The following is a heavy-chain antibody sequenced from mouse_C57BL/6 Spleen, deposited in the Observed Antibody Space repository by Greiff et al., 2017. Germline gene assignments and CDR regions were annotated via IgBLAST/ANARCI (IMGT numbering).Heavy chain of an antibody. CDR1: GYTFTDYN. Sequence: EVQLQQSGPELVKPGASVKMSCKASGYTFTDYNMHWVKQSHGKSLEWIGYINPNNGGTSYNQKFKGKATLTVNKSSSTAYMELRSLTSEDSAVYYCARALYDYDKDYYAMDYWGQGTSVTVSS. J-gene: IGHJ4*01. CDR2: INPNNGGT. D-gene: IGHD2-4*01. V-gene: IGHV1-22*01. CDR3: ARALYDYDKDYYAMDY.